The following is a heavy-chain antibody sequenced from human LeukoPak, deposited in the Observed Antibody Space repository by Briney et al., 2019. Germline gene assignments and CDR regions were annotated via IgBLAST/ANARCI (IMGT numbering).Heavy chain of an antibody. CDR1: GYTFTGYY. CDR3: ARGGHIVVVTAIF. V-gene: IGHV1-2*02. Sequence: ASVKVSCKTSGYTFTGYYMHWVRQAPGQGLEWMGWINPNSGGTNYAQKFQGRVTMTRDTSISTAYMELSRLRSDDTAVYYCARGGHIVVVTAIFWGQGTLVTVSS. D-gene: IGHD2-21*02. CDR2: INPNSGGT. J-gene: IGHJ4*02.